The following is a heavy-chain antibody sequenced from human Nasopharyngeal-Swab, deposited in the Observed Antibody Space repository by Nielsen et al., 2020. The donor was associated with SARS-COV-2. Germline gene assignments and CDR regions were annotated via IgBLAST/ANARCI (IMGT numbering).Heavy chain of an antibody. CDR3: VRSSSWYYFDY. CDR1: GDSIAYSTFY. CDR2: IYYNGNT. D-gene: IGHD6-13*01. Sequence: SDTLSLTCSVSGDSIAYSTFYWGWIRQPPGKGLEWIGNIYYNGNTYQKPSLKNRLTISVDKSENQFSLQLSSVTAADTAVYYCVRSSSWYYFDYWAQGTQVTVSS. J-gene: IGHJ4*02. V-gene: IGHV4-39*01.